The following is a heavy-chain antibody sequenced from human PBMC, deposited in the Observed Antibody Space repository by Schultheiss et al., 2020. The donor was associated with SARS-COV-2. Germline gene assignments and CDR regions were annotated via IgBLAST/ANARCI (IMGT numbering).Heavy chain of an antibody. V-gene: IGHV3-11*03. CDR2: ISSSSSYT. Sequence: GGSLRLSCAASGFTFSDYYMSWIRQAPGKGLEWVSYISSSSSYTNYADSVKGRFTISRDNSKNTLYLQMNSLRAEDTAVYYCATLMATNPVSWYLDLWGRGTLVTVSS. D-gene: IGHD5-24*01. J-gene: IGHJ2*01. CDR3: ATLMATNPVSWYLDL. CDR1: GFTFSDYY.